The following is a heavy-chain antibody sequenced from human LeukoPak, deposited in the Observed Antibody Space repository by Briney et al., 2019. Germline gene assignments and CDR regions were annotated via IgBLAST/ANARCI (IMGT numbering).Heavy chain of an antibody. CDR2: IYYTGYT. Sequence: PSETLSLTCTVSGGSITSSTYYWGWIRQPPGKGLEWIGIIYYTGYTHYNPSLKSRVTISVDASKNQFSLNLTSVTAADTAVYYCASPYSGSFGGSYYYGVDVWGQGTTVTVSS. D-gene: IGHD1-26*01. J-gene: IGHJ6*02. V-gene: IGHV4-39*07. CDR3: ASPYSGSFGGSYYYGVDV. CDR1: GGSITSSTYY.